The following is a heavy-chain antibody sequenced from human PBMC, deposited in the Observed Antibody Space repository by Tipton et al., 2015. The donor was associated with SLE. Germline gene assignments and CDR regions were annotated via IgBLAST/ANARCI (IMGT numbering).Heavy chain of an antibody. CDR2: IYHSGIT. CDR1: GGSISRYY. CDR3: ARHISTGSGYYYPGAFDI. D-gene: IGHD3-22*01. Sequence: LRLSCTVSGGSISRYYWSWIRQPPGKGLEWIGYIYHSGITNYNPSLKSRVTISVDTSKNQSSLKLSSVTAADTAVYYCARHISTGSGYYYPGAFDIWGQGTKVTVSS. J-gene: IGHJ3*02. V-gene: IGHV4-59*08.